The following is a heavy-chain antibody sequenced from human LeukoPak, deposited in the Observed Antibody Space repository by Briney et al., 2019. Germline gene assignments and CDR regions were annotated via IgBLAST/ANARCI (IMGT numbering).Heavy chain of an antibody. V-gene: IGHV4-31*03. J-gene: IGHJ4*02. CDR1: GGSISSGVNY. CDR3: ARAYCTNGVCYYFDY. Sequence: SETLSLTCTVSGGSISSGVNYRSWIRQHPGKGLEWIGYIYYSGSTYYNPSLKSRVTISVDTSKNQFSLKLSSVTAADTAVYYCARAYCTNGVCYYFDYWGQGTLVTVSS. D-gene: IGHD2-8*01. CDR2: IYYSGST.